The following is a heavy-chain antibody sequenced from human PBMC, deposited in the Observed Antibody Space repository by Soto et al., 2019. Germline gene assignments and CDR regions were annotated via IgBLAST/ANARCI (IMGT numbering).Heavy chain of an antibody. Sequence: EVQLVESGGGLVKPGGSLRLSCAASGFTLSNYNMNWVRQAPGKGLEWVSSISSRSSHIYDADSVRGRFTISRDNAKNSVYLQMNSLIAEDTAVYYCARDGYCSGGSCRDAFDIWGQGTMVTVSS. V-gene: IGHV3-21*02. CDR1: GFTLSNYN. CDR2: ISSRSSHI. J-gene: IGHJ3*02. D-gene: IGHD2-15*01. CDR3: ARDGYCSGGSCRDAFDI.